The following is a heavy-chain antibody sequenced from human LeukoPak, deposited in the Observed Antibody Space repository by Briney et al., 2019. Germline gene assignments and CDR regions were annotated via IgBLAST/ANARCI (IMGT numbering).Heavy chain of an antibody. CDR1: GYTFSNYD. CDR3: ARASRTYFGDYLYYFDS. D-gene: IGHD4-17*01. V-gene: IGHV1-8*01. Sequence: ASVKVSCKASGYTFSNYDINWVRQATGRGLEWMGWMNPKSGNTGYAQNFQGRVTMTRSSSITTSYMELSSLRSEDTAVYYCARASRTYFGDYLYYFDSWGQGTLVTVSS. J-gene: IGHJ4*02. CDR2: MNPKSGNT.